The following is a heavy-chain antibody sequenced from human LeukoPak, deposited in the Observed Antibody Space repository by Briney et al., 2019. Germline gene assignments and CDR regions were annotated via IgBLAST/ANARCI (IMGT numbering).Heavy chain of an antibody. CDR3: ARRPFSTGWSYFDY. V-gene: IGHV3-21*01. J-gene: IGHJ4*02. Sequence: AGGSLRLSCAASGFTFSSYSMNWVRQAPGKGLEWVSSISSSSSYIYYADSVKGRFTISRDNAKNSLYLQMNSLRAEDTAVYHCARRPFSTGWSYFDYWGQGTLVTVSS. CDR1: GFTFSSYS. CDR2: ISSSSSYI. D-gene: IGHD2-8*02.